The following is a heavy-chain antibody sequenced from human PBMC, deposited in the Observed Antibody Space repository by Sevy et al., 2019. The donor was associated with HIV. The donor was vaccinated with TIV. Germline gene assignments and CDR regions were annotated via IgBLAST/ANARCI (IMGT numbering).Heavy chain of an antibody. V-gene: IGHV3-7*01. J-gene: IGHJ6*02. CDR2: IKQDGNEK. Sequence: GGSLRLSCVASGFIFSDYWMTWVRQAPGKGLEWVANIKQDGNEKYYMDSAKGGLTISRDNAKNSVYLQVNSLRAEDTAVYYCAREAVAGRSGPWKADYYYAGMDVWGQGTTVTVSS. D-gene: IGHD6-19*01. CDR1: GFIFSDYW. CDR3: AREAVAGRSGPWKADYYYAGMDV.